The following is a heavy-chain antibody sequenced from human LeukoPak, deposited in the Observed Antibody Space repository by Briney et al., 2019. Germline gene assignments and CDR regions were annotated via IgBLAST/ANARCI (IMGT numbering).Heavy chain of an antibody. CDR1: GFTFSSYG. J-gene: IGHJ4*02. CDR3: AKVSYSSSWYGDFDY. Sequence: GGSLRLSCAASGFTFSSYGMHWVRQAPGKGLEWVAVISYDGSNKYYADSVKGRFTISRDNSKNTLYLQMNSPRAEDTAVYYCAKVSYSSSWYGDFDYWGQGTLVTVSS. V-gene: IGHV3-30*18. CDR2: ISYDGSNK. D-gene: IGHD6-13*01.